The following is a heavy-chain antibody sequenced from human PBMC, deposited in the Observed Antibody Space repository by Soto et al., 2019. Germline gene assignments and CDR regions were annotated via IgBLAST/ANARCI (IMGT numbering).Heavy chain of an antibody. CDR2: IIPIFGTA. CDR3: ARSEELEGSILEIDYYYYGMDV. J-gene: IGHJ6*02. CDR1: GGTFSSYA. Sequence: GASVKVSCKASGGTFSSYAISWVRQAPGQGLEWMGGIIPIFGTANYAQRFQGRVTITADESTSTAYMELSSLRSEDTAVYYCARSEELEGSILEIDYYYYGMDVWGQGTTVTVSS. V-gene: IGHV1-69*13. D-gene: IGHD1-1*01.